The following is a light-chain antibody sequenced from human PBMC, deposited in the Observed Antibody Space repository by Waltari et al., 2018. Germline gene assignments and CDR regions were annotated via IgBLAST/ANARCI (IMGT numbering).Light chain of an antibody. Sequence: DIVMPQSPVSLPVTPGEPASISCRSSRSLLHSNGYNYLDWYLQKPGQSPRLLIYLGSTRASGVPDRFSGSGSGTDFTLRISRVEAEDVGVYYCMQASHTPSVAFGGGTKVEIK. CDR3: MQASHTPSVA. V-gene: IGKV2-28*01. CDR1: RSLLHSNGYNY. CDR2: LGS. J-gene: IGKJ4*01.